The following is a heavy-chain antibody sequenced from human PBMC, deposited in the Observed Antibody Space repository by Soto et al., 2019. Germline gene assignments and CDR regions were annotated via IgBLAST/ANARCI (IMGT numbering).Heavy chain of an antibody. CDR3: AKASGWFGEFDY. CDR1: GFTFSSYA. Sequence: EVQLLESGGGLVQPGGSLRLSGAASGFTFSSYAMSWVRQAPGKGLEGVSAIIGSGGSTYYADSVKGRFTISRDNSTNTLYLQMNSLRAEDTAVYYCAKASGWFGEFDYWGQGTLVTVSS. CDR2: IIGSGGST. D-gene: IGHD3-10*01. J-gene: IGHJ4*02. V-gene: IGHV3-23*01.